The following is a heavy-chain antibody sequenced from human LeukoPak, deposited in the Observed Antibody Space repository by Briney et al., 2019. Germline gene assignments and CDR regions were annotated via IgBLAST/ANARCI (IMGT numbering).Heavy chain of an antibody. V-gene: IGHV3-15*01. CDR1: GSTFSNAW. Sequence: PGGSLRLSCVVSGSTFSNAWMSWVRQAPGKGLEWVGRIKSKTDGGTTDYAAPVKGRFTISRDDSKNTLYLQMNSLKTEDTAVYYCTTDPMVRGVIKGTHYYYYYMDVWGKGTTVTISS. D-gene: IGHD3-10*01. CDR3: TTDPMVRGVIKGTHYYYYYMDV. J-gene: IGHJ6*03. CDR2: IKSKTDGGTT.